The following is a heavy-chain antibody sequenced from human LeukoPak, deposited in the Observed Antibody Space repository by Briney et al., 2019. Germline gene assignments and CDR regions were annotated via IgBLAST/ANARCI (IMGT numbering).Heavy chain of an antibody. J-gene: IGHJ4*02. V-gene: IGHV3-48*03. CDR3: TRDGPGYSFDY. CDR1: GFTFSSYE. D-gene: IGHD5-18*01. CDR2: ISTSGSTI. Sequence: GGSLRLSCAASGFTFSSYEMNWVRQAPGKGLEWVSCISTSGSTIYYADSVKGRFTISRDNARNSLFLQMNSLRAEDTAVYYCTRDGPGYSFDYWGQGTLVTVSS.